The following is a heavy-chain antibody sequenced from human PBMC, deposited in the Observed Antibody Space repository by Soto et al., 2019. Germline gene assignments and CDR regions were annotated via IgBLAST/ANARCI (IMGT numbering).Heavy chain of an antibody. D-gene: IGHD3-3*01. J-gene: IGHJ6*02. V-gene: IGHV1-8*01. CDR2: MNPNSGNT. CDR3: ARSRGYDFWSGYLYYYYYGIDV. Sequence: ASVKVSCKASGYTFTSYDINWVRQATGQGLEWMGWMNPNSGNTGYAQKFQGRVTMTRNTSISTAYMELSSLRSEDTAVYYCARSRGYDFWSGYLYYYYYGIDVWGQGTTVTVSS. CDR1: GYTFTSYD.